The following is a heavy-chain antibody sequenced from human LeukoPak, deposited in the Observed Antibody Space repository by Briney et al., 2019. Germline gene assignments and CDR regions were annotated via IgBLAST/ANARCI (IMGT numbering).Heavy chain of an antibody. CDR1: GGSVTDYY. Sequence: PSETLSLTCTVSGGSVTDYYWSWIRQPPGKGLEWIGEINHSGSTNYNPSLKSRVTISVDTSKNQFSLKLSSVTAADTAVYYCARHFRSGYLDWFDPWGQGTLVTVSS. V-gene: IGHV4-34*01. D-gene: IGHD3-3*02. CDR2: INHSGST. J-gene: IGHJ5*02. CDR3: ARHFRSGYLDWFDP.